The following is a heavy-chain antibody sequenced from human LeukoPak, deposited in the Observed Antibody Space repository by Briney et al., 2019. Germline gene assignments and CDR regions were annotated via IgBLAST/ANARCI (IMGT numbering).Heavy chain of an antibody. V-gene: IGHV3-53*01. CDR1: GFTFRSYW. J-gene: IGHJ4*02. CDR2: IYSGGST. Sequence: TGGSLRLSCAASGFTFRSYWMHWVRRVPGKGLEWVSVIYSGGSTYYADSVKGRFTISRDNSKNTLYLQMNSLRAEDTAVYYCARDGGYSSSWTAFGYWGQGTLVTVSS. CDR3: ARDGGYSSSWTAFGY. D-gene: IGHD6-13*01.